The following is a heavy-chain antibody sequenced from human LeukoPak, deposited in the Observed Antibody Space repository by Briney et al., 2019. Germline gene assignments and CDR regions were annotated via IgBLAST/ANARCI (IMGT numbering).Heavy chain of an antibody. D-gene: IGHD3-10*01. Sequence: GGSLRLSCAASGFTFSSYSMNWVRQAPGKGLEWVSSISSSSSYIYYADSVKGRFTISRDNAKNSLYLQMNSLRAEDTAVCYCARNGERNYFDYWGQGTLVTVSS. J-gene: IGHJ4*02. CDR1: GFTFSSYS. CDR3: ARNGERNYFDY. CDR2: ISSSSSYI. V-gene: IGHV3-21*01.